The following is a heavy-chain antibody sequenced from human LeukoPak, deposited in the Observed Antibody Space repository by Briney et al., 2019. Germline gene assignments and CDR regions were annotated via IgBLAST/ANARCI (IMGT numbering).Heavy chain of an antibody. CDR2: TYSRSSKWSH. Sequence: SQTLSLTCAISGDSLSRDSIAWNWIRQSPSRGLEWLGRTYSRSSKWSHDFASSVKTRITINSDTSKNQFSLHLNSATPEDTAVYYCARAFDSAYDSPFDYWGQGALVTVSS. CDR3: ARAFDSAYDSPFDY. D-gene: IGHD5-12*01. J-gene: IGHJ4*02. V-gene: IGHV6-1*01. CDR1: GDSLSRDSIA.